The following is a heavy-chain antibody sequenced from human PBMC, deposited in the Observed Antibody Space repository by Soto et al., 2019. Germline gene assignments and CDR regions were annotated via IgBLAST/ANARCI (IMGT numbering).Heavy chain of an antibody. J-gene: IGHJ4*01. V-gene: IGHV3-9*01. CDR1: GFTFGDYA. Sequence: EVQLVESGGGSVQPGRTLRLSCAASGFTFGDYAMHWVRQVPGRGLEWVTGVSWTNMSFGYADSVKGRFTISRDNAKNSLYLQMNSLRREDTAFYYCAKDRNTAMVTGDFDYWGHGTLVTVSS. CDR3: AKDRNTAMVTGDFDY. CDR2: VSWTNMSF. D-gene: IGHD5-18*01.